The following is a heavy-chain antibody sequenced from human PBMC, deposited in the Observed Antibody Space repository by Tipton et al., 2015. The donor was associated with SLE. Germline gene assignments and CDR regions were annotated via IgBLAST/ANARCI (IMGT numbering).Heavy chain of an antibody. V-gene: IGHV4-39*01. CDR3: ARERYFDWLGTTSGDNWFDP. CDR2: IYHTATT. D-gene: IGHD3-9*01. J-gene: IGHJ5*02. Sequence: GLVKPSETLSLTCTVSGDSISSSNYYWGWIRQPPGKGLEWIGAIYHTATTYYNPSLKSRVTMSVDTSKNQFSLKLSSVTAADTAVYYCARERYFDWLGTTSGDNWFDPWGQGTLVTVSS. CDR1: GDSISSSNYY.